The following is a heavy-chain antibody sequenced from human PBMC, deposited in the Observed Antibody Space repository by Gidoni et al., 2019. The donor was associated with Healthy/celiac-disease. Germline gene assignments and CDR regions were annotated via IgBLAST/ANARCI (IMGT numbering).Heavy chain of an antibody. D-gene: IGHD6-19*01. CDR2: MNPNSGNT. CDR3: ARVPRIPKQRGAVAGKRLIYYFDY. Sequence: QVQLVQSAAEVKKPGASVKVSCKASGYTFTSYDINWVGQATGQGLEWLGWMNPNSGNTGYAQKFHGRVTMTRNTSISTAYMELSSLISEDTAVYYCARVPRIPKQRGAVAGKRLIYYFDYWGQGTLVTVSS. CDR1: GYTFTSYD. V-gene: IGHV1-8*01. J-gene: IGHJ4*02.